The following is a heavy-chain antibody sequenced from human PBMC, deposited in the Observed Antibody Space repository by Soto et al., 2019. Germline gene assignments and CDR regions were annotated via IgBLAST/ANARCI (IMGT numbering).Heavy chain of an antibody. J-gene: IGHJ4*02. CDR2: MYPGDSDT. CDR1: GYDFNTNW. V-gene: IGHV5-51*01. CDR3: ARLPRDCNKTSCYYADH. D-gene: IGHD3-3*01. Sequence: GESLKISCRGSGYDFNTNWFGWVRQLPGRGLEWVGIMYPGDSDTRYNPSLQGHVTLSVDVTVSTAFLQWRSLETSDTGMYFCARLPRDCNKTSCYYADHWGQGTQVTAPQ.